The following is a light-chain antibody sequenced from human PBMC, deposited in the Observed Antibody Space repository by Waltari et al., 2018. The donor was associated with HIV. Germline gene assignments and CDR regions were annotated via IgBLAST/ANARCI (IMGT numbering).Light chain of an antibody. J-gene: IGKJ1*01. V-gene: IGKV1-39*01. CDR1: QSISNY. Sequence: DIQMTQSPSSLSASVGDRVTITCRASQSISNYLNWDQHKPGKAPNLLIYTAISLQSGFPSSFSGSGSGTDFTLTINRLQPEDFATYFCQHSYSSPWTFGQGTKVEIQ. CDR2: TAI. CDR3: QHSYSSPWT.